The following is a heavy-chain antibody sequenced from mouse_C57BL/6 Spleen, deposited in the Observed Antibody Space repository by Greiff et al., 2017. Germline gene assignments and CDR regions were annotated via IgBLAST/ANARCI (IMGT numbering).Heavy chain of an antibody. V-gene: IGHV1-55*01. D-gene: IGHD2-3*01. J-gene: IGHJ2*01. CDR2: IYPGSGST. Sequence: QFQLQQPGAELVKPGASVKMSCKASGYTFTSYWITWVKQRPGQGLEWIGDIYPGSGSTNYNEKFKSKATLTVDTSSSTAYMQLSSLTSEDSAVYYCARWTDGYLYYFDYWGQGTTLTVSS. CDR3: ARWTDGYLYYFDY. CDR1: GYTFTSYW.